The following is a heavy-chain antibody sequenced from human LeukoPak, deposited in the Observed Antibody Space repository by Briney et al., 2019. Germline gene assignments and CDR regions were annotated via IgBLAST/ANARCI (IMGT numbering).Heavy chain of an antibody. V-gene: IGHV1-69*13. CDR2: IIPIFGSA. D-gene: IGHD3-9*01. CDR1: GGTFSSYA. J-gene: IGHJ4*02. Sequence: GASVKVSCKASGGTFSSYAISWVRQAPGQGLEWMGGIIPIFGSANYAQKFQGRVTITADESTSTAYMDLSSLRSEDTAVYYCARVENILTGYYADWGQGTLVTVSS. CDR3: ARVENILTGYYAD.